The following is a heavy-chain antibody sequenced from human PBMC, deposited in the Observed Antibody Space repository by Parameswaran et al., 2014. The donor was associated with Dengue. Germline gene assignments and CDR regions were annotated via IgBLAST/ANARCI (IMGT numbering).Heavy chain of an antibody. CDR3: ARVFYYYYMDV. D-gene: IGHD2-8*01. J-gene: IGHJ6*03. V-gene: IGHV3-11*03. CDR2: ISPPGSYT. Sequence: VRQAPGKGLEWVSYISPPGSYTNYADSVKGRFSISRDNAKNSLYLQMNYLRAEDTAVYFCARVFYYYYMDVWGKGTTVTVSS.